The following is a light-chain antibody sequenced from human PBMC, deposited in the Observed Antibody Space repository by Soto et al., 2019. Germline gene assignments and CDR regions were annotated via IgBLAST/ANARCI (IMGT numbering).Light chain of an antibody. CDR1: SSDVGAYNY. V-gene: IGLV2-14*01. CDR3: CSYAGSSNLVA. Sequence: QSALAQPASVSGSPGQSITISCTGTSSDVGAYNYVSWYQQHPGKAPKLIIFEVSNRPSGISNRFSGSKSGNTASLTISGLQTEDEADYYCCSYAGSSNLVAFGGGTKVTVL. CDR2: EVS. J-gene: IGLJ2*01.